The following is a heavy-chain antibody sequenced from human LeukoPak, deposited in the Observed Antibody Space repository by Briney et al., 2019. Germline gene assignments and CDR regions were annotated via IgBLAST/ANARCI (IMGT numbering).Heavy chain of an antibody. CDR1: GFLFRNYF. Sequence: GGSLRLSCAASGFLFRNYFMSWVRQAPGKRLEWVASIKNDGSEKYYVDSVRGRYTISRDNTKNSLYLQMSSLRAEDTAVYYCATDRGWRTSGYYLYYFEYWGQGTLVTFSS. D-gene: IGHD3-3*01. CDR2: IKNDGSEK. CDR3: ATDRGWRTSGYYLYYFEY. J-gene: IGHJ4*02. V-gene: IGHV3-7*01.